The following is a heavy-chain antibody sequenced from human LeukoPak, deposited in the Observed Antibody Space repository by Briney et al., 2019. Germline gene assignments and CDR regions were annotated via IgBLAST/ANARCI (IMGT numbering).Heavy chain of an antibody. J-gene: IGHJ4*02. CDR2: INHSGST. D-gene: IGHD3-3*01. CDR1: VGSFSGYY. CDR3: AREGHDFWSGYQYASNYYFDY. Sequence: PSETLSLTCAVYVGSFSGYYWSWIREPPGKGLEWIGEINHSGSTNYNPSLTSRVTISVDKSKNQFPLKLSSVPAADTTVYYCAREGHDFWSGYQYASNYYFDYWGQGTLVTVSS. V-gene: IGHV4-34*01.